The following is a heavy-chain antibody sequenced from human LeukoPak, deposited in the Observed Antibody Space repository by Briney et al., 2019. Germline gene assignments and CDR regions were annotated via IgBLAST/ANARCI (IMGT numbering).Heavy chain of an antibody. Sequence: GASVKVSCKASGYTFTSYDINWVRQATGQGLEWMGWMNPNSGNTGYAQKFQGRVTMTRNTSISTAYMELSSLRSEDTAVYYCARSTGYYYDSRNDYWGQGTLVTVFS. CDR2: MNPNSGNT. V-gene: IGHV1-8*01. D-gene: IGHD3-22*01. CDR3: ARSTGYYYDSRNDY. J-gene: IGHJ4*02. CDR1: GYTFTSYD.